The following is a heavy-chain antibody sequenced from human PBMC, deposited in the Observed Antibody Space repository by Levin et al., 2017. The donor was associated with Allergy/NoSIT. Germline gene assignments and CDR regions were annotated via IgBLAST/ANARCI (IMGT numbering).Heavy chain of an antibody. CDR1: GFSVSSNY. V-gene: IGHV3-53*01. Sequence: GESLKISCAASGFSVSSNYMSWVRQAPVKGLEWVSVIYSGGGTSYAVSVKGRFTISRDISKNTLYLQMNSPRAEDTAVYYCAREASRGYSGYDYSYFDLWGQGTLVTVSS. CDR2: IYSGGGT. J-gene: IGHJ4*02. CDR3: AREASRGYSGYDYSYFDL. D-gene: IGHD5-12*01.